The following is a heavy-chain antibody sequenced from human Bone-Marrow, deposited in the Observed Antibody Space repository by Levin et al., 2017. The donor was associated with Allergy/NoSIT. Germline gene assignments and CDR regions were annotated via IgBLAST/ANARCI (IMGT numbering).Heavy chain of an antibody. V-gene: IGHV3-74*01. J-gene: IGHJ6*02. Sequence: GESLKISCAASGFTFSTYWMHWVRQAPGKGLVWVSHINGDGSKTTYADSVKGRFTISRDNAKNTLYMQMNSLRAEDTAVYYCARDFSYGLEVWGQGTTVTVSS. CDR3: ARDFSYGLEV. CDR1: GFTFSTYW. CDR2: INGDGSKT.